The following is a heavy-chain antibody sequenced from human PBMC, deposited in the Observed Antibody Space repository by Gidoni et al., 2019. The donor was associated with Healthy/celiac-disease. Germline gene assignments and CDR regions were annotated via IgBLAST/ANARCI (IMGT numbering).Heavy chain of an antibody. V-gene: IGHV3-15*01. D-gene: IGHD6-6*01. CDR1: GFTDRNAG. Sequence: EVQLVESGGGWGKPGGSRRRCWAAAGFTDRNAGMRWVRQAPGQGLEWVGRIKSKTDGGTTDYAAPVKGTFTFSRADSHNTLYLQLHSLNPEATAVYYCTRRGLSSSPGVDYYSSYYMDVWGKGTTVTVSS. CDR2: IKSKTDGGTT. J-gene: IGHJ6*03. CDR3: TRRGLSSSPGVDYYSSYYMDV.